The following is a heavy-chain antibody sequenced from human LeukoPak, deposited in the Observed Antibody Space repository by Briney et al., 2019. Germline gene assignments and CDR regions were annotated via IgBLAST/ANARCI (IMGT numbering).Heavy chain of an antibody. CDR2: ISSSSSYI. CDR1: GFNFRNYR. CDR3: AREPPYYYYGMDV. J-gene: IGHJ6*02. Sequence: KPGGSLRLSCAASGFNFRNYRMNWVRQAPGKGLEWVSYISSSSSYIYYADSVKGRFTISRDNAKNSLYLQMNSLRAEDTAVYYCAREPPYYYYGMDVWGQGTTVTVSS. V-gene: IGHV3-21*01.